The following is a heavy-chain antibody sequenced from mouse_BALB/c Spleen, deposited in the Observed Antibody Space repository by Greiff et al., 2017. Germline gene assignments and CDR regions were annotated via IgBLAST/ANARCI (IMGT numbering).Heavy chain of an antibody. Sequence: EVKVVESGGGLVKPGGSLKLSCAASGFTFSDYYMYWVRQTPEKRLEWVATISDGGSYTYYPDSVKGRFTISRDNAKNNLYLQMSSLKSEDTAMYYCARDRYDGGDAMDYWGQGTSVTVSS. J-gene: IGHJ4*01. V-gene: IGHV5-4*02. CDR2: ISDGGSYT. CDR1: GFTFSDYY. CDR3: ARDRYDGGDAMDY. D-gene: IGHD2-14*01.